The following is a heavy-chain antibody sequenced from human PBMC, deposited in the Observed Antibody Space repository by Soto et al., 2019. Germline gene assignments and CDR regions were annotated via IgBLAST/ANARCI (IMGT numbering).Heavy chain of an antibody. CDR1: GYTFTADY. D-gene: IGHD3-16*01. CDR2: INPNSGDT. Sequence: QVQLVQSGAEVKKRGVSVKVSCKASGYTFTADYLYWVRQAPGQGPEWMGGINPNSGDTIYAPKFQGSVTMTRDPPISTAYMELSGLRSDDTAVYYCARDPIGGGAPYYFDFWGQGTLVTVSS. J-gene: IGHJ4*02. CDR3: ARDPIGGGAPYYFDF. V-gene: IGHV1-2*02.